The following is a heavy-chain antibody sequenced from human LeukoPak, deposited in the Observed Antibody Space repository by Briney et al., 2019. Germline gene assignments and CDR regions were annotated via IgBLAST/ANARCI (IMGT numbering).Heavy chain of an antibody. CDR1: QYTFTGYY. CDR3: AMKNSGTWVGDY. V-gene: IGHV1-2*02. D-gene: IGHD1-26*01. CDR2: INPKSGGT. J-gene: IGHJ4*02. Sequence: ASVKVSCKASQYTFTGYYMHWVRQAPGQGLEWMGWINPKSGGTKYAQKFQGRVTMTRDTSISTAYMELSSLRSDDTAVYYCAMKNSGTWVGDYWGQGPLVTVS.